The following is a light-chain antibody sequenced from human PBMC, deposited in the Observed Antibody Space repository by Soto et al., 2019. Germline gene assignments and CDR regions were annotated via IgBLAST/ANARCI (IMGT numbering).Light chain of an antibody. CDR2: DVS. CDR1: SSDVGGYNY. V-gene: IGLV2-14*01. Sequence: QSALTQPASVSGSPGQSITISCTGTSSDVGGYNYVSWYQQHPGKAPKLMIYDVSNRPSGVSNRFSGSKSGNTASLTISGIQAEDEDDYYCSSYTSSSTLAVFGTGTKLTVL. J-gene: IGLJ1*01. CDR3: SSYTSSSTLAV.